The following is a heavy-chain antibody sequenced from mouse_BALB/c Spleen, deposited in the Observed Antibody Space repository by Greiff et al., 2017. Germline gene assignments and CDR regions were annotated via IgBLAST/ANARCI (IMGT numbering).Heavy chain of an antibody. V-gene: IGHV14-3*02. D-gene: IGHD1-2*01. J-gene: IGHJ2*01. Sequence: VQLQQSGAELVKPGASVKLSCTASGFNIKDTYMHWVKQRPEQGLEWIGRIDPANGNTKYDPTFQGKATITADTSSNTAYLQLSSLTSEDTAVYYCASRLPPDYWGQGTTLTVSS. CDR2: IDPANGNT. CDR1: GFNIKDTY. CDR3: ASRLPPDY.